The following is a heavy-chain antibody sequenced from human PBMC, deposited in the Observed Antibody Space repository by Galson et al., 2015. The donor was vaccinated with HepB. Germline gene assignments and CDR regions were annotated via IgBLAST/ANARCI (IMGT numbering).Heavy chain of an antibody. CDR1: GYTLTELS. CDR2: FDPEDGET. J-gene: IGHJ4*02. V-gene: IGHV1-24*01. D-gene: IGHD6-19*01. Sequence: SVKVSCKVSGYTLTELSMHWVRQAPGKGLEWMGGFDPEDGETIYAQKFQGRVTMTEDTSTDTAYMELSSLRSEDTAVYYCATASANSSGWYRTFDYWGQGTLVTVSS. CDR3: ATASANSSGWYRTFDY.